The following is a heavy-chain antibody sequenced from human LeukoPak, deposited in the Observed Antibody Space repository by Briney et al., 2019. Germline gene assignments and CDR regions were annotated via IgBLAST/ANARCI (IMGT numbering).Heavy chain of an antibody. V-gene: IGHV3-21*01. CDR1: GFTFSSYS. CDR3: ARRYQLLYDAFDI. D-gene: IGHD2-2*02. Sequence: PGGSLRLSCAASGFTFSSYSMNWVRQAPGKGLEWVSSISSSSSYIYYADSVKGRFTISRDNAKNSLYLQMNSLRAEDTAVYYCARRYQLLYDAFDIWGQGTMVTVSS. CDR2: ISSSSSYI. J-gene: IGHJ3*02.